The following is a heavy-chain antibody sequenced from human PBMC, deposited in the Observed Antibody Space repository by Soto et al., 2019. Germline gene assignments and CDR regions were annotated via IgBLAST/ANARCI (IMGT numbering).Heavy chain of an antibody. CDR2: IITVTGPA. J-gene: IGHJ6*02. CDR3: ARGYYSSGTYGYYGMDV. CDR1: GSTISSYV. D-gene: IGHD3-10*01. Sequence: QVQLVQSGAEVRKPGSSVKVSCKASGSTISSYVIAWVRQAPGQSLEWMGGIITVTGPANYAQEFQGRLTITPDDTTGTAYMELSIQRSEDTAVYYCARGYYSSGTYGYYGMDVWGQGTTVTVSS. V-gene: IGHV1-69*01.